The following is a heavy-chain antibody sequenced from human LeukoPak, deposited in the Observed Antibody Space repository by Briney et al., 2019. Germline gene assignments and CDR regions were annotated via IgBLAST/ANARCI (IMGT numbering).Heavy chain of an antibody. CDR1: GASVSGSPYY. Sequence: SETLSLTCTVSGASVSGSPYYWGWIRQPPGTGLEWIGSIYSSGSTYYNASLKSRVTISVDTSKNQFSLKLSSVTAADTAVYYCARTTEAHSWRTRYYDYYMDVWGKGTTVTVSS. J-gene: IGHJ6*03. CDR2: IYSSGST. D-gene: IGHD6-13*01. CDR3: ARTTEAHSWRTRYYDYYMDV. V-gene: IGHV4-39*07.